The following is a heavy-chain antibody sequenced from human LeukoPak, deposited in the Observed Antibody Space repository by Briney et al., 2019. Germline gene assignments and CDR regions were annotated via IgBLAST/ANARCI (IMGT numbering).Heavy chain of an antibody. CDR1: GASISTHY. Sequence: PSETLSLTCTVSGASISTHYWSWIRQPPGKGLEWIGYVHHSGSANYNPSLKSRVTISVDTSKNQFSLKLTSVTAADTAVYYCARGGPDVEMATTIDYWGQGTLVTVSS. V-gene: IGHV4-59*11. D-gene: IGHD5-24*01. CDR2: VHHSGSA. CDR3: ARGGPDVEMATTIDY. J-gene: IGHJ4*02.